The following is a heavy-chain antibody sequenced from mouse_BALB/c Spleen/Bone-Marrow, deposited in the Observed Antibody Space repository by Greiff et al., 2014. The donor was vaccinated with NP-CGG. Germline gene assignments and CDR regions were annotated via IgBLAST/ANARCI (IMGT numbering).Heavy chain of an antibody. V-gene: IGHV1-59*01. D-gene: IGHD1-1*01. J-gene: IGHJ1*01. CDR2: IYPSGSYT. CDR3: TRQDYYGNSYWYFDV. Sequence: QVQLQQSGADLVRPGASVKLSCKASGYTFTSYWINWVKQRPGQGLEWIGNIYPSGSYTNYNQKFRDKATLTVDTSSSTAYMQLSSPTSEDSAVYYCTRQDYYGNSYWYFDVWGAGTTVTVSS. CDR1: GYTFTSYW.